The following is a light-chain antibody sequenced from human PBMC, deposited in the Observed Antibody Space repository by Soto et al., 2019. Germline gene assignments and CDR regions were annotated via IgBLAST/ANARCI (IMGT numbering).Light chain of an antibody. Sequence: XSLSPGERATLSCRASQSVGSYLAWYQQKPGQAPRLLIYGASDRATHIPDRFSGRGSGTDFTLIISRLEPEAFAVYYCQHYATSPGTFGQGTKVEIK. CDR3: QHYATSPGT. CDR2: GAS. CDR1: QSVGSY. V-gene: IGKV3-20*01. J-gene: IGKJ1*01.